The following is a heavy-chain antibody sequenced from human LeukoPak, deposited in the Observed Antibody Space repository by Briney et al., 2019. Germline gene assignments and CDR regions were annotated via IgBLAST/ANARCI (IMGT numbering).Heavy chain of an antibody. CDR3: ANGYCSSTSCEEPTNDAFDI. V-gene: IGHV3-30*02. CDR1: GFTFSSYD. D-gene: IGHD2-2*01. Sequence: PGGSLRLSCAASGFTFSSYDMHWVRQAPGKGLEWVAFIQYDGSNKYYADSVKGRFTISRDNSKNTLYLQMNSLRAEDTAVYYCANGYCSSTSCEEPTNDAFDIWGQGTMVTVSS. CDR2: IQYDGSNK. J-gene: IGHJ3*02.